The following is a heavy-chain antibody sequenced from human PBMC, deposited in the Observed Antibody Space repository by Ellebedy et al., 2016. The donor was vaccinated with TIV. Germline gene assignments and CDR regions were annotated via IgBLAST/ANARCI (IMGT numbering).Heavy chain of an antibody. V-gene: IGHV3-23*01. J-gene: IGHJ5*02. CDR1: GFTFSNYP. CDR2: ISGSGGAS. CDR3: ARGDSRGWYRRHWFDP. Sequence: PGGSLRLSCAASGFTFSNYPMNWVRQAQGTGREWASGISGSGGASYFADPVKGRFAISRDTSENTVYLQMNSLRVNDTGVYYCARGDSRGWYRRHWFDPWGQGILVTVSS. D-gene: IGHD6-19*01.